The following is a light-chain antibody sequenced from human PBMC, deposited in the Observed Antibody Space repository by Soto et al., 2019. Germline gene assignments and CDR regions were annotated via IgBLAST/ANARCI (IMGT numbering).Light chain of an antibody. V-gene: IGLV1-40*01. CDR1: SSNIGAGYD. CDR3: QSYDSSLSGFVV. CDR2: GNS. Sequence: QSVLTQPPSVSGAPGQRVTISCTGSSSNIGAGYDVHWYQQLPGTAPKLLIYGNSNRPSVVPDRCSGSKSGTSASLAITGLQAEDEADYYCQSYDSSLSGFVVFGGGTKLTVL. J-gene: IGLJ2*01.